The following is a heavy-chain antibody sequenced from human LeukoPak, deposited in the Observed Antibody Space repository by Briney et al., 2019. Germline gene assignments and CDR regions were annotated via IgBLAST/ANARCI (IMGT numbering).Heavy chain of an antibody. CDR1: GGSFSGYY. V-gene: IGHV4-34*01. J-gene: IGHJ4*02. Sequence: SETLSLTCAVYGGSFSGYYWSWIRQPPGKGLEWIGEINHSGSTNYNPSLKSRVTISVDTSKNQSSLKLSSVTAADTAVYYCARARFGTLGGWGQGTLVTVSS. CDR2: INHSGST. CDR3: ARARFGTLGG. D-gene: IGHD3-16*01.